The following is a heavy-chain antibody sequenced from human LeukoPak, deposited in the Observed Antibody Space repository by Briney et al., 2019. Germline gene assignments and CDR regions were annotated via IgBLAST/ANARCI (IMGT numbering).Heavy chain of an antibody. J-gene: IGHJ4*02. Sequence: GGSLRLSCAASGFTFSSYEFNWVRQAPGKGLEWVSYIDGSGISVYYAHSVEGRFTISRDNAKNSLYLQMNSLTAEDTAIYYCARETSACGGDCYDYWGQGTLVTVSS. CDR1: GFTFSSYE. V-gene: IGHV3-48*03. D-gene: IGHD2-21*02. CDR2: IDGSGISV. CDR3: ARETSACGGDCYDY.